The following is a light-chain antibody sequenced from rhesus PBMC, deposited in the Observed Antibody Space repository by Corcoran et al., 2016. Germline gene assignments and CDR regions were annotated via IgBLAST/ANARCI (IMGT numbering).Light chain of an antibody. CDR1: ENVNNY. Sequence: DIQMTQSPSSLSASVGDRVTITCRASENVNNYLNWYQQKPGKAPKLLIYKASTLQSGVPSRFSGSGSWTDYTFTIGSLQTEDVATYYCQHGYGTPFTFGPGTKLDIE. J-gene: IGKJ3*01. V-gene: IGKV1-74*01. CDR2: KAS. CDR3: QHGYGTPFT.